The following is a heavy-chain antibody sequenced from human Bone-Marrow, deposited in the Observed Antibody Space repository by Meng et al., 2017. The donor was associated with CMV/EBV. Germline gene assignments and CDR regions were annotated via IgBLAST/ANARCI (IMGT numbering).Heavy chain of an antibody. V-gene: IGHV3-21*04. CDR3: AKGYSSSLDWYFDL. J-gene: IGHJ2*01. Sequence: GESLKISCAASGFTFSSYSMNWVRQAPGKGLEWVSSISSSSSYIYYADSVKGRFTISRDNAKNSLYLQMNSLRAEDMALYYCAKGYSSSLDWYFDLWGRGTLVTVSS. CDR2: ISSSSSYI. CDR1: GFTFSSYS. D-gene: IGHD6-6*01.